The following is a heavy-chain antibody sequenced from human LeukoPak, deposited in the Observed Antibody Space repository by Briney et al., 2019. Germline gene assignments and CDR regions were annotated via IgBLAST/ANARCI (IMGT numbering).Heavy chain of an antibody. CDR1: GFTFSTYA. D-gene: IGHD1-26*01. Sequence: GGSLRLSCAASGFTFSTYAMTWVRQAPGKGLEWVSIISYSDDRTYYADSVKGRFTISRDNSKNTLYLQMNSLGAEDTAVYYCTRDTDGSLDYWGQGILVTVAS. CDR2: ISYSDDRT. CDR3: TRDTDGSLDY. V-gene: IGHV3-23*01. J-gene: IGHJ4*02.